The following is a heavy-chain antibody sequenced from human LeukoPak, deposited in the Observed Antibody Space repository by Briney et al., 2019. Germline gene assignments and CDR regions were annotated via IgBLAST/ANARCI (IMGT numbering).Heavy chain of an antibody. J-gene: IGHJ4*02. D-gene: IGHD2-15*01. CDR3: ASYSCSGGTCYPPPD. CDR1: GYSFTNYW. V-gene: IGHV5-51*01. CDR2: IHPRDSDT. Sequence: HGESLKISCKGSGYSFTNYWIGWVRQMPGKGLEWMGIIHPRDSDTTYSPSFQAQVTISADKSISTAYLQWSSLKASDTAMYYCASYSCSGGTCYPPPDWGQGTLVTVSS.